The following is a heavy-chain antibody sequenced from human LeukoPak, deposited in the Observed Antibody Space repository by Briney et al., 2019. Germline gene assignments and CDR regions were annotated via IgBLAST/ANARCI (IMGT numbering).Heavy chain of an antibody. Sequence: ASVKVSCKASGYTFTNYDINWVRQAPGQGLEWMGWMNPNSGNSGYAQKFQGRVTMTRNTSISTAYMELSSLRSEDTAVHYCDRGTTSRDAFDIWGQGTMATVPS. CDR1: GYTFTNYD. V-gene: IGHV1-8*02. D-gene: IGHD4-11*01. J-gene: IGHJ3*02. CDR2: MNPNSGNS. CDR3: DRGTTSRDAFDI.